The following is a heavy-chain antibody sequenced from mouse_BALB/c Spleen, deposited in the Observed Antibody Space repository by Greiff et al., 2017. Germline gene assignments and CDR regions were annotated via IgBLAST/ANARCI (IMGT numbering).Heavy chain of an antibody. CDR3: ASGGYGSSWYFDV. J-gene: IGHJ1*01. Sequence: EVQVVESGGGLVKPGGSLKLSCAASGFTFSSYAMSWVRQTPEKRLEWVASISSGGSTYYPDSVKGRFTISRDNARNILYLQMSSLRSEDTAMYYCASGGYGSSWYFDVWGAGTTVTVSS. CDR1: GFTFSSYA. D-gene: IGHD1-1*01. CDR2: ISSGGST. V-gene: IGHV5-6-5*01.